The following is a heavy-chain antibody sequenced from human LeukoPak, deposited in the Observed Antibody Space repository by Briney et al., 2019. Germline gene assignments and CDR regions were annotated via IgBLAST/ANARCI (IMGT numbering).Heavy chain of an antibody. Sequence: SVKVSCKASGGTFSSYAISWVRQAPGQGLEWMGGIIPIFGTANYAQKFQGRVTITTDESTSTAYMELSSLRSEDTAVYYCAIRLRVVVITGYFDYWGQGTLGTVSS. CDR3: AIRLRVVVITGYFDY. CDR2: IIPIFGTA. J-gene: IGHJ4*02. V-gene: IGHV1-69*05. CDR1: GGTFSSYA. D-gene: IGHD3-22*01.